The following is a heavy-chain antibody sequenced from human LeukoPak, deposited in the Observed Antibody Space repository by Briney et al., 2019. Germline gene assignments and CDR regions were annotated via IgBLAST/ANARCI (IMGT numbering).Heavy chain of an antibody. V-gene: IGHV1-69*13. CDR1: GGTFSSYA. CDR2: IIPIFGTA. Sequence: GASVKVSCKASGGTFSSYAISWVRQAPGQGLEWMGGIIPIFGTANYAQKFQGRVTITADESTSTAYMELSSLRSEDTAVYYCARDHKGIQLWLLYHYYYGMDVWGQGTTVTVSS. J-gene: IGHJ6*02. CDR3: ARDHKGIQLWLLYHYYYGMDV. D-gene: IGHD5-18*01.